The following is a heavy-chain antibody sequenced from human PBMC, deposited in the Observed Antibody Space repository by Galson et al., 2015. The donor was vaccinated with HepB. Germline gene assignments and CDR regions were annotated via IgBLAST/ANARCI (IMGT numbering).Heavy chain of an antibody. CDR1: GFTFRSSA. Sequence: SLRLSCAASGFTFRSSAMSWVRQAPGKGLEWVSAISGYGTRRYYADSAKGRFTISRDNSENMLYLQMTSLRAEDTAVYYCAKGSHTTGYFPDYWCQGTLVTVSS. V-gene: IGHV3-23*01. J-gene: IGHJ4*02. CDR3: AKGSHTTGYFPDY. D-gene: IGHD3-9*01. CDR2: ISGYGTRR.